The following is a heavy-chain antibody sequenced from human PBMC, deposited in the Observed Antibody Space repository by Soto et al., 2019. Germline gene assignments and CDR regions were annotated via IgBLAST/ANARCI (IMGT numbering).Heavy chain of an antibody. D-gene: IGHD3-10*01. J-gene: IGHJ4*02. Sequence: QVELVQSGAEVKKPGASVKVSCKASGYIFTSYGISWVRQAPGEGLEWMGWISNYNGITNYAQKVQGRGTLTPDRFTSTAYMELRRLRSDDTAVYYCAESMGGSGTYVSWGQGTLVTVSS. CDR2: ISNYNGIT. V-gene: IGHV1-18*01. CDR3: AESMGGSGTYVS. CDR1: GYIFTSYG.